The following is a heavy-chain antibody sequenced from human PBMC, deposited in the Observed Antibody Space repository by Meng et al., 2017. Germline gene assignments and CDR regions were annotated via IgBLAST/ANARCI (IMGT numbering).Heavy chain of an antibody. J-gene: IGHJ6*02. D-gene: IGHD3-10*01. CDR2: IYWNDDK. CDR1: GFSPSTSGVG. V-gene: IGHV2-5*01. Sequence: SGPTLVKPTQTPTLTCPFSGFSPSTSGVGVGWIRQPPGKALEWPALIYWNDDKRYSPSLKSSLTITKDTSKYQVILTMTNMDPMDTATHYCAHSRWRRITMVRGVRNYYYYGMDVWGQGTTVTVSS. CDR3: AHSRWRRITMVRGVRNYYYYGMDV.